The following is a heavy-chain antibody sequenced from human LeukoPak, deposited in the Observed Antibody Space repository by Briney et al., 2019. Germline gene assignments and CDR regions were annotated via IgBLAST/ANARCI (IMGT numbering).Heavy chain of an antibody. CDR1: GGSISSGDYY. D-gene: IGHD1-26*01. Sequence: SETLSLTCTVSGGSISSGDYYWSWIRQPPGKGLEWIGYIYYSGSTYYNPSLKSRVTISVDTSKNQFSLKLSSVTAADTAVYYCARDQWARGAFDIWGQGTMVTVSS. V-gene: IGHV4-30-4*01. J-gene: IGHJ3*02. CDR2: IYYSGST. CDR3: ARDQWARGAFDI.